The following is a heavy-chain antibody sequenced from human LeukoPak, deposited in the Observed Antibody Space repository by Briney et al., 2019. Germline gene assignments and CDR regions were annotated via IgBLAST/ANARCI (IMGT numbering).Heavy chain of an antibody. CDR1: GGSISSYY. CDR2: IYYSGTT. J-gene: IGHJ4*02. CDR3: ARGVYIAAAQYGY. D-gene: IGHD6-13*01. V-gene: IGHV4-59*01. Sequence: PSETLSLTCTVSGGSISSYYWSWIRQPPGKGLEWIGYIYYSGTTNYNPSLKSRGTISLDTSKNQYSLQLSSVTAADTAVYYCARGVYIAAAQYGYWGQGTLVTVSS.